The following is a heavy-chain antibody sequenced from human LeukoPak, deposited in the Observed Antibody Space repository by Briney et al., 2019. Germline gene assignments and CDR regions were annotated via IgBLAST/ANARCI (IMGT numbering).Heavy chain of an antibody. CDR2: IYPGDSNT. J-gene: IGHJ6*03. CDR1: GYSFTNYW. D-gene: IGHD2-2*01. V-gene: IGHV5-51*01. CDR3: ARGPYCSSTNCYSPYYSYYMDV. Sequence: GESLKISCKGSGYSFTNYWIGWVRQLPGKGLEWMGIIYPGDSNTRYSPSFQGQVTISADKAITTAYLQWSSLKASDTAMYYCARGPYCSSTNCYSPYYSYYMDVWGKGTTVTVS.